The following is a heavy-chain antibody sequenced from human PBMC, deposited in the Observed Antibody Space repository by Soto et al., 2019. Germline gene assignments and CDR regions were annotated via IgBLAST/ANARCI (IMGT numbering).Heavy chain of an antibody. J-gene: IGHJ4*02. CDR1: GFSFSSYW. D-gene: IGHD3-10*01. Sequence: GGSLRLSCAASGFSFSSYWMSWVRQAPGRGLEWVANINQDATRQSYVDSVEGQFSISRDNAKNSLYLQMNSLRVEDTAVYYCAKVGLFDGNKPITFEFWGQGALVTVSS. CDR2: INQDATRQ. V-gene: IGHV3-7*03. CDR3: AKVGLFDGNKPITFEF.